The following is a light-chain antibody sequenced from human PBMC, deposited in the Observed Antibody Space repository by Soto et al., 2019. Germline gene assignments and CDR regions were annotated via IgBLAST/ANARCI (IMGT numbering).Light chain of an antibody. Sequence: EIVMTQSTSTLSASPGERATLSWRASQSVSSNLAWYQHKPVQAPRLLVYCASTRATGIPARFSGSGSGTEFTHTISSLKSEDFAFYSCQSYDNWRPWTFGQGTKVDIK. CDR3: QSYDNWRPWT. V-gene: IGKV3-15*01. CDR1: QSVSSN. CDR2: CAS. J-gene: IGKJ1*01.